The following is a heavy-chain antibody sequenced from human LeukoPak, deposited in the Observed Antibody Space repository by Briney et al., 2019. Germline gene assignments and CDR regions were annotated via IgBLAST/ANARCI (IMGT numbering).Heavy chain of an antibody. CDR2: IIPILGIA. J-gene: IGHJ5*02. CDR3: ASSYFNAAGARWFDP. CDR1: GGTFSSYA. D-gene: IGHD6-19*01. V-gene: IGHV1-69*04. Sequence: GASVKVSCKASGGTFSSYAISWVRQAPGQGLEWMGRIIPILGIANYAQKFQGRVTITADKSTSTAYMELSSLRSEDTAVYYCASSYFNAAGARWFDPWGQGTLVTVSP.